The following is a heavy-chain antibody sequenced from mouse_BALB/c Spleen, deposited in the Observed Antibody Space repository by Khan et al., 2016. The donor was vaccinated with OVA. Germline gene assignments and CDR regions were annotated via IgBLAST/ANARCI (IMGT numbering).Heavy chain of an antibody. J-gene: IGHJ2*01. CDR3: ARERSFGDDGGFAY. D-gene: IGHD2-2*01. CDR2: IWAGGNT. V-gene: IGHV2-9*02. CDR1: GFSLTSYG. Sequence: QVQLKQSGPGLVAPSPSLSITCTVSGFSLTSYGVHWVRQPPGKGLEWLGVIWAGGNTNYNSALTSRLTIHKDNTEDQVFWKMNSQLISDTSLYYCARERSFGDDGGFAYWGQGTTLTVSA.